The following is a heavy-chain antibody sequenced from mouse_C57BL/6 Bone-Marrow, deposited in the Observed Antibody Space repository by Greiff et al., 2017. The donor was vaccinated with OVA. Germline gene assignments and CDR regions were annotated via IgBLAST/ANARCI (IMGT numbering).Heavy chain of an antibody. CDR2: IDPSDSET. D-gene: IGHD1-1*01. CDR3: ARWDTVAYWYFDV. J-gene: IGHJ1*03. Sequence: QVQLQQPGAELVRPGSSVKLSCKASGYTFTSYWMHWVKQRPIQGLEWIGNIDPSDSETHYNQKFKDKATLTVDKSSSTAYMQLSSLTSEDSAVYYCARWDTVAYWYFDVWGTGTTVTVSS. V-gene: IGHV1-52*01. CDR1: GYTFTSYW.